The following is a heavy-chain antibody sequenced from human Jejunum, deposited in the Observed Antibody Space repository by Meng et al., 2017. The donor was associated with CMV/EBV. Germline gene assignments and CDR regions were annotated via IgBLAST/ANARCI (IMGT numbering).Heavy chain of an antibody. J-gene: IGHJ3*02. Sequence: DDYGMHWVRQAPGKGLEWVSGISWDSGSIGYADSVKGRFTISRDNAKKSLYLQMNSLRAEDTAVYYCANSVRNMDQLLIPPAFDSWGQGTMVTVSS. V-gene: IGHV3-9*01. CDR2: ISWDSGSI. CDR3: ANSVRNMDQLLIPPAFDS. D-gene: IGHD2-2*01. CDR1: DDYG.